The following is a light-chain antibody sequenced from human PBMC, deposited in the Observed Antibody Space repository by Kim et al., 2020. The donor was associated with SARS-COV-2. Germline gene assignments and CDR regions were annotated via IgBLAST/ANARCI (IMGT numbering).Light chain of an antibody. CDR3: SSYAGSNYPYV. V-gene: IGLV2-8*01. Sequence: QSVTISCTGTSRDVGGYNYVSWYQQHPGKAPKLMIYKVTQRPSGVPDRFSGSKSGNTASLTVSGLQAEDEADYFCSSYAGSNYPYVFGTGTKVTVL. CDR1: SRDVGGYNY. CDR2: KVT. J-gene: IGLJ1*01.